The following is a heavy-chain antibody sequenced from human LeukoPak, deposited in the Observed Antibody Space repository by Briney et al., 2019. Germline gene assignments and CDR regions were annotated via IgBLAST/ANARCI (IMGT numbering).Heavy chain of an antibody. CDR1: GFTFSSSW. J-gene: IGHJ1*01. D-gene: IGHD3-22*01. CDR3: ARDHHDSSGYHFQH. V-gene: IGHV3-30*02. CDR2: IRYDGSNK. Sequence: GGSLRLSCAASGFTFSSSWMTWVRQAPGKGLEWVTFIRYDGSNKYYADSVKGRFTISRDNSKNTLYLQMNSLRAEDTAVYYCARDHHDSSGYHFQHWGQGTLVTVSS.